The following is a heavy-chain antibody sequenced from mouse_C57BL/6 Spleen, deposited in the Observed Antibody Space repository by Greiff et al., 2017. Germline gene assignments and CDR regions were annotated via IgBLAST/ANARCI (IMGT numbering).Heavy chain of an antibody. J-gene: IGHJ2*01. D-gene: IGHD1-1*01. V-gene: IGHV1-19*01. CDR3: ARVGYGSSYVKSYFDY. CDR2: LNPYNGGT. Sequence: EVQLQQSGPVLVKPGASVKMSCKASGYTFTDYYMNWVKQSHGKSLEWIGVLNPYNGGTSYNQKFKGKDTLTVDKSSSTAYMELNSLTSEDSAVYYCARVGYGSSYVKSYFDYWGQGTTLTVSS. CDR1: GYTFTDYY.